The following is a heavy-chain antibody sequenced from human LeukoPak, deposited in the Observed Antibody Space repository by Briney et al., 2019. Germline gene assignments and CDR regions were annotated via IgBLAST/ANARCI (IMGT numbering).Heavy chain of an antibody. V-gene: IGHV3-48*03. Sequence: SGGSLRPSCAASGFSFSVYEMHWVRQAPGKGLEWISDISSSGTTTYYADSVKGRFTISRDNTKNSLYLQMNRLRVEDTAIYYCTTLTVASNFDYWGQGTLVTVSS. CDR2: ISSSGTTT. CDR1: GFSFSVYE. D-gene: IGHD6-19*01. CDR3: TTLTVASNFDY. J-gene: IGHJ4*02.